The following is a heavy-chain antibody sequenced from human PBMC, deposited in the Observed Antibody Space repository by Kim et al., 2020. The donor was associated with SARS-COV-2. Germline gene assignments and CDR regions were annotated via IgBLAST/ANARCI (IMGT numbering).Heavy chain of an antibody. CDR1: GFTFSNAW. V-gene: IGHV3-15*01. CDR2: IKSKTDGGTT. Sequence: GGSLRLSCAASGFTFSNAWMSWVRQAPGKGLEWVGRIKSKTDGGTTDYAAPVKGRFTISRDDSKNTLYLQMNSLKTEDTAVYYCTTGGDDSSGYYRMGTYGMDVWGQGTTVTVSS. CDR3: TTGGDDSSGYYRMGTYGMDV. D-gene: IGHD3-22*01. J-gene: IGHJ6*02.